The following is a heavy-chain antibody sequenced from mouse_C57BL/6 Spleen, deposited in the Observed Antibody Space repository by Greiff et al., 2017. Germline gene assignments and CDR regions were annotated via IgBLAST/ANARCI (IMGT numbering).Heavy chain of an antibody. V-gene: IGHV1-82*01. CDR3: AREGSILFCAMDF. J-gene: IGHJ4*01. CDR2: IYPGDGDT. CDR1: GYAFSSYW. D-gene: IGHD2-12*01. Sequence: QVQLQQPGPELVKPGASVKISCKASGYAFSSYWMNWVKQRPGQGLEWIGRIYPGDGDTNYNGKFKGKATLTADKSSRTAYMPLSSLTSEDSAVYFCAREGSILFCAMDFWGPGTSVTVSS.